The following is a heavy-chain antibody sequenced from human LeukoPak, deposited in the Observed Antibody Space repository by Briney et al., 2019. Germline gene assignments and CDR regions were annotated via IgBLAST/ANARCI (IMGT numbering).Heavy chain of an antibody. CDR3: ATGHPHGMDV. J-gene: IGHJ6*02. Sequence: ASVKVSCKASGYTFTSSGISWVRQAPGKGLEWMGGFDPEDGETIYAQKFQGRVTMTEDTSTDTAYMELSSLRSEDTAVYYCATGHPHGMDVWGQGTTVTVSS. CDR2: FDPEDGET. CDR1: GYTFTSSG. V-gene: IGHV1-24*01.